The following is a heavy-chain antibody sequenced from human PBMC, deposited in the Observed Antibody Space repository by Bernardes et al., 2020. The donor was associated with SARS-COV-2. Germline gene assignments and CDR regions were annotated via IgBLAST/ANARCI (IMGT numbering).Heavy chain of an antibody. CDR3: ARDKSYYDILTGYYGARDYYYYYGMDV. CDR1: GFTFSSGG. D-gene: IGHD3-9*01. J-gene: IGHJ6*02. Sequence: WGTLRLSCAASGFTFSSGGLHWSRMGPGKGLDWVAVMSYDGSNKYYADSVKGRFTISRDNSKNTLYLQMNSLRAEDTAVYYCARDKSYYDILTGYYGARDYYYYYGMDVWGQGTTVTVSS. V-gene: IGHV3-30*03. CDR2: MSYDGSNK.